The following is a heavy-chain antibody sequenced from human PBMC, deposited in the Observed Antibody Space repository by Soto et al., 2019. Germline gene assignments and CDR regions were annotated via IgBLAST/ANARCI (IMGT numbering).Heavy chain of an antibody. Sequence: QLHLVQSGAVVKKPGASVTVSCSASGYPVTAYYMHWVRQAPGRGLEWMGGINPATGAAKYTQTFQGRVTMTRDPSTITVFMELGGLTSEDTAVFYCARGGGVGVAGSAAFDMWGQGTVVTVSS. CDR3: ARGGGVGVAGSAAFDM. V-gene: IGHV1-2*02. CDR2: INPATGAA. J-gene: IGHJ3*02. CDR1: GYPVTAYY. D-gene: IGHD3-3*01.